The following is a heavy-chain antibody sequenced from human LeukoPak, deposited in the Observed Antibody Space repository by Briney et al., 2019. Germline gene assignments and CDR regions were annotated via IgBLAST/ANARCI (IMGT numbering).Heavy chain of an antibody. J-gene: IGHJ3*01. V-gene: IGHV6-1*01. CDR1: GDSVSRKSAG. CDR3: ARGGLVRGSIDSLIAFDF. Sequence: SQTLSLTCAISGDSVSRKSAGWNWIRQSPTRGLEWLGRIYYRSTWYSDFLTSRITISPDTYKNQFSLHLDSVTPEDTAVYYCARGGLVRGSIDSLIAFDFWGQGTVVTVSS. D-gene: IGHD3-10*01. CDR2: IYYRSTWYS.